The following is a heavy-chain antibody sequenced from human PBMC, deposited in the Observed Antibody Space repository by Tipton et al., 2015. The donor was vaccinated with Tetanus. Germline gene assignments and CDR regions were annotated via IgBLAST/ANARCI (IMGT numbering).Heavy chain of an antibody. CDR3: ARGLMGYYYDSSGPYFDY. J-gene: IGHJ4*02. CDR2: IYYSGST. CDR1: GGSISSGDYY. V-gene: IGHV4-30-4*01. D-gene: IGHD3-22*01. Sequence: TLSLTCTVSGGSISSGDYYWSWIRQPPGKGLEWIGYIYYSGSTYYNPSLKSRVTISVDTSKNQFSLKLSSVTAADKAVYYCARGLMGYYYDSSGPYFDYWGQGTLVTVSS.